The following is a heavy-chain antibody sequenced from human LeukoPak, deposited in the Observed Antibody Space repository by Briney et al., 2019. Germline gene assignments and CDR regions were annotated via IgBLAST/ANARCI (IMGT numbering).Heavy chain of an antibody. D-gene: IGHD3-10*01. CDR2: IHSDGIST. V-gene: IGHV3-74*03. CDR3: TRILSSPYYYGSGTGIDY. Sequence: GGSLRLSCAASGFTFSNTWMHWVRQAPGKGLVWVSRIHSDGISTTYADSVKGRFTISRDNAKNTLYLQMNSLRAEDTAVYYCTRILSSPYYYGSGTGIDYWGQGTLVTVSS. CDR1: GFTFSNTW. J-gene: IGHJ4*02.